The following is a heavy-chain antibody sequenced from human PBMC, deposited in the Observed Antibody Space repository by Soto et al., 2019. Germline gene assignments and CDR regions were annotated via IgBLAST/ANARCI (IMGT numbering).Heavy chain of an antibody. J-gene: IGHJ6*02. V-gene: IGHV5-51*01. CDR3: ARQAAAGKYYYAMDV. CDR2: IYPGDSDT. CDR1: GYSFTTYW. Sequence: GESLKISCKGSGYSFTTYWIGWVRQMPGKGLEGMVIIYPGDSDTRYSPSFQGQVTISADKSINTTYLQWSSLKASDTAIYYCARQAAAGKYYYAMDVWGQGTPVTVSS. D-gene: IGHD6-13*01.